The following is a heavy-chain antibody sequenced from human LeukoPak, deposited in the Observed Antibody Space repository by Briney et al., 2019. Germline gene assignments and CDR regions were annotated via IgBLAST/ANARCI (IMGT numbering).Heavy chain of an antibody. CDR3: TSGSDSRKQGY. D-gene: IGHD6-13*01. CDR2: ISQNEGI. J-gene: IGHJ4*02. CDR1: GGSLSDHY. V-gene: IGHV4-34*01. Sequence: PSETLSLTCAVNGGSLSDHYWSWIRQPPGKGLEWIGEISQNEGIKYNPSLNSRVILSLDTSRNQFSLKLSSVTAADTAMYYCTSGSDSRKQGYYGQGTLVTVSS.